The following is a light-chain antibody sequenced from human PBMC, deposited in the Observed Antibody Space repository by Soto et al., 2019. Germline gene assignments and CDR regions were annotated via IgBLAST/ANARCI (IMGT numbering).Light chain of an antibody. V-gene: IGKV3-15*01. Sequence: EIVMTQSPATLSVSPGERATLSCRASQSVSSNLAWYQQKPGQAPRLLIYGAASRATGIPVRFSGSGSGTEFTLTLSSLQSEDFAVNYCQQYNNWPLPFGQGTRLEI. J-gene: IGKJ5*01. CDR3: QQYNNWPLP. CDR2: GAA. CDR1: QSVSSN.